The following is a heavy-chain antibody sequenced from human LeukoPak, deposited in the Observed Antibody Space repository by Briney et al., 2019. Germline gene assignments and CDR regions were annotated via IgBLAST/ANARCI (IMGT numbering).Heavy chain of an antibody. D-gene: IGHD4-17*01. J-gene: IGHJ4*02. CDR1: GDSISSSSYY. Sequence: SETLSLTCTVSGDSISSSSYYWGWIRQPPGKGLEWIGSIYYSGNTYYSPSLRSRVTISVDTSKNQFSLKLSSVTAADTAVYYCARHLTRRRRLGFSSLVTTMSGVDYWGQGTLVTVSS. V-gene: IGHV4-39*01. CDR3: ARHLTRRRRLGFSSLVTTMSGVDY. CDR2: IYYSGNT.